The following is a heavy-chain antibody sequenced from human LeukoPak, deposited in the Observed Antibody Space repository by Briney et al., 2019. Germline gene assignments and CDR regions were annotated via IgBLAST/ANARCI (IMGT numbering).Heavy chain of an antibody. V-gene: IGHV4-39*01. D-gene: IGHD1-14*01. CDR2: IYYSGST. Sequence: PSETLSLTCTVSGDSVSSSNYYWAWIRQPPGKGLEWIGNIYYSGSTYYNPSLKSRLTISVDTSKNQFSLKLTSVTAADTAVYYCARLNKPGWFDPWGQGTLVTVSS. J-gene: IGHJ5*02. CDR1: GDSVSSSNYY. CDR3: ARLNKPGWFDP.